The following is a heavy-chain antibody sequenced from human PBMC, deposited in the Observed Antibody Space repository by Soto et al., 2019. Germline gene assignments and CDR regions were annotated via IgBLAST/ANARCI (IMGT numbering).Heavy chain of an antibody. V-gene: IGHV4-39*07. Sequence: SLTLPLTCTVSGGSISSSSYCWSWIRQPPGKGLEWIGEINHSGSTNYNPSLKSRVTISVDTSKNQFSLKLSSVTAADTAVYYCARESQQLVDKRGFDPWGQGTLVTVSS. CDR3: ARESQQLVDKRGFDP. D-gene: IGHD6-13*01. J-gene: IGHJ5*02. CDR1: GGSISSSSYC. CDR2: INHSGST.